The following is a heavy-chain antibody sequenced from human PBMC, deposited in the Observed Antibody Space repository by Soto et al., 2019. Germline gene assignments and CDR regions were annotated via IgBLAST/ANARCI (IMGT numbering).Heavy chain of an antibody. J-gene: IGHJ4*02. Sequence: TFSDYYMSWIRQAPGKGLEWVSYISSSGSTIYYADSVKGRFTISRDNAKNSLYLQMNSLRAEDTAVYYCARALRYSSGLIREFDYWGQGTLVTVSS. D-gene: IGHD6-19*01. CDR3: ARALRYSSGLIREFDY. CDR2: ISSSGSTI. V-gene: IGHV3-11*01. CDR1: TFSDYY.